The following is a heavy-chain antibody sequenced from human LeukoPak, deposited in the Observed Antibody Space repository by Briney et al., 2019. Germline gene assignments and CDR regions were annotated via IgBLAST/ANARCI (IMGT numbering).Heavy chain of an antibody. J-gene: IGHJ5*02. D-gene: IGHD1-1*01. CDR1: GGSISSSSYY. CDR3: AREVMRDSLNWNWFDP. Sequence: ASETLSLTCTVSGGSISSSSYYWGWIRQPPGKGLEWIGSIYYSGSTYYNPSLKSRVTISVDTSKNQFSLKLSSVTAADTAVYYCAREVMRDSLNWNWFDPWGQGTLVTVSS. CDR2: IYYSGST. V-gene: IGHV4-39*07.